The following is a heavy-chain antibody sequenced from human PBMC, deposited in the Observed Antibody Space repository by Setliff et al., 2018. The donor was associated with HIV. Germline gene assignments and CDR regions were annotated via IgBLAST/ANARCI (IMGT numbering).Heavy chain of an antibody. CDR1: GYTFTSYY. Sequence: ASVKVSCKASGYTFTSYYMHWVRQAPGQGLEWMGIINPSSGSTTYARKFQGRVTMTRDTSTSTVYMELSSLRSEDTAVYYCARDPAPSSSAPYFQHWGQGTPVTVSS. D-gene: IGHD6-6*01. CDR3: ARDPAPSSSAPYFQH. V-gene: IGHV1-46*01. CDR2: INPSSGST. J-gene: IGHJ1*01.